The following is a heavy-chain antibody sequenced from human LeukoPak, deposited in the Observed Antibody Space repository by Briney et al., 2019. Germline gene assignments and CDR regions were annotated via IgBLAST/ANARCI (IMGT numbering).Heavy chain of an antibody. CDR2: IYGAGAGIT. V-gene: IGHV3-53*01. Sequence: GGSLRLSCATSGFTVNNNYMSWVRQAPGKGLEWVSVIYGAGAGITYYIDSVKGRFTISRDNSRNTVYLQMNSLRAEDTAVYYCARELGDWGQGTLVTVSS. CDR3: ARELGD. J-gene: IGHJ4*02. CDR1: GFTVNNNY.